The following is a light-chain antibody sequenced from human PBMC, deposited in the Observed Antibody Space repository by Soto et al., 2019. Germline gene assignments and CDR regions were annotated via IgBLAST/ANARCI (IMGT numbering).Light chain of an antibody. Sequence: QSALTQPASVSGSPGQSITISCTGSRTDVGAYKYVSWYQHSPGKAPKLVTFDVTHRPPGISDRFSGSKSANTASLTISGLQAADEAFYYCSSYTTRSTLVFGGGTKLTVL. CDR2: DVT. J-gene: IGLJ2*01. V-gene: IGLV2-14*01. CDR3: SSYTTRSTLV. CDR1: RTDVGAYKY.